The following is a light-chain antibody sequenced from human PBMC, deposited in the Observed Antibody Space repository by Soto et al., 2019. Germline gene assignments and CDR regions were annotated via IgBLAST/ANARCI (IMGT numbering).Light chain of an antibody. J-gene: IGKJ2*01. CDR2: AAS. CDR1: QSISSY. V-gene: IGKV1-39*01. CDR3: KQSSSTPMSP. Sequence: DIQMTQSPSSLSASVGDRVTITCRASQSISSYLNWYQQKPGKAPKLLIYAASSLQSGVPSRFIGSGSGTDFPLPISILQPEDFAPYSCKQSSSTPMSPLGQGTKREIK.